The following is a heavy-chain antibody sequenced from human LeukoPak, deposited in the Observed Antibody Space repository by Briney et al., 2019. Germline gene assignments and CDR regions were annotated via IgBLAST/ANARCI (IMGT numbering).Heavy chain of an antibody. J-gene: IGHJ4*02. V-gene: IGHV1-18*01. Sequence: GASVKVSCKASGYTFTSYGISWVRQAPGQGLEWMGWISAYNGNTNYAQKLQGRVTMTTDTSTSTAYMELRSLRSDDTAVYYCARDQGYYYDGSGYLDYWGQGTLVTVSS. CDR3: ARDQGYYYDGSGYLDY. CDR1: GYTFTSYG. CDR2: ISAYNGNT. D-gene: IGHD3-22*01.